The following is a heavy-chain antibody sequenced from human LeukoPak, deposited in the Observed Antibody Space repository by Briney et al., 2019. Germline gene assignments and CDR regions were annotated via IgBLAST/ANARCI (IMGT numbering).Heavy chain of an antibody. CDR3: ARDNSVGDIAWWFDP. J-gene: IGHJ5*02. D-gene: IGHD3-16*02. V-gene: IGHV1-2*02. CDR1: GGTFSSYA. CDR2: INPNSGGT. Sequence: ASVKVSCKASGGTFSSYAISWVRQAPGQGLEWMGWINPNSGGTNYAQKLQGRVTMTRDTSISTAYMELSRLRSGDTAVYYCARDNSVGDIAWWFDPWGQGTLVTVSS.